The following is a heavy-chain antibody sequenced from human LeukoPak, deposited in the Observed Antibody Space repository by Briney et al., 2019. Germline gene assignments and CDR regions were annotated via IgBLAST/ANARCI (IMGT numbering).Heavy chain of an antibody. D-gene: IGHD5-18*01. CDR3: ARDRTQGYGYDY. V-gene: IGHV3-53*01. Sequence: GGSLRLSCAASGFTVSSNYMSWVRQAPGKGLEWVSVIYSGGSTYYADSVKGRFTISRDNAKNSLYLQMNSLRAEDTAVYYCARDRTQGYGYDYWGQGTLVTVSS. CDR1: GFTVSSNY. CDR2: IYSGGST. J-gene: IGHJ4*02.